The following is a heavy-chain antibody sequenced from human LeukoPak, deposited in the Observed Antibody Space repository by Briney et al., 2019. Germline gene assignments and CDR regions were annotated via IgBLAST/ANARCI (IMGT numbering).Heavy chain of an antibody. D-gene: IGHD5-18*01. J-gene: IGHJ4*02. V-gene: IGHV3-21*01. CDR2: ISSSSSYI. CDR3: ARDRIQLWSPPDY. CDR1: GFTFSSYS. Sequence: GGSLTLSCAASGFTFSSYSMNWVRQAPGKGLEWVSSISSSSSYIYYADSVKGRFTISRDNAKNSLYLQMNSLRAEDTAVYYCARDRIQLWSPPDYWGQGTLVTVSS.